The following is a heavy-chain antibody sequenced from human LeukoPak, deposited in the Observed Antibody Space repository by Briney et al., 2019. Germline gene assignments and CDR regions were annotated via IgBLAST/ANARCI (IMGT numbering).Heavy chain of an antibody. D-gene: IGHD4/OR15-4a*01. CDR3: ARDTNYEIDY. Sequence: GASVKVSCKASGYTFTSHGISWVRQAPGQGLEWMAWISVYNGNTFYAQNLQDRVTVTTDTSTSTAYMELRNLRSGDTAVYYCARDTNYEIDYWGQGTQVTVSS. CDR1: GYTFTSHG. CDR2: ISVYNGNT. V-gene: IGHV1-18*04. J-gene: IGHJ4*02.